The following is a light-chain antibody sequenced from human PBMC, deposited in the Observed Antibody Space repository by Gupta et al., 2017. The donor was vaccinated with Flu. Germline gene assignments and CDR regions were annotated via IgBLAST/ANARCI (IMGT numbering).Light chain of an antibody. CDR1: TSNIGDHH. CDR3: STWDSSLEAWV. J-gene: IGLJ3*02. V-gene: IGLV1-47*01. Sequence: QSVLTQPPSASGTPGQSIAISCSGSTSNIGDHHVYWYQQFPGTAPKLLIYMNDRRPSGVPDRFSGSKSGTSMSLAITGLRSEDEADYYCSTWDSSLEAWVFGGGTKPTVL. CDR2: MND.